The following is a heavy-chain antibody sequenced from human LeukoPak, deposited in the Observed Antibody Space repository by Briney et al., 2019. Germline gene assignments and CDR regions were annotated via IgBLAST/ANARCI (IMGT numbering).Heavy chain of an antibody. V-gene: IGHV3-33*01. CDR1: GFTFSSYG. Sequence: SGGSLRLSCAASGFTFSSYGMHWVRQAPGKGLEWVAIIWYDGSNKYCADSVKGRFTISRDNSKNTLYLQMSSLRDEDTAVYYCARSRAAAIYYFDYWGQGTLVTVSS. D-gene: IGHD6-13*01. CDR3: ARSRAAAIYYFDY. CDR2: IWYDGSNK. J-gene: IGHJ4*02.